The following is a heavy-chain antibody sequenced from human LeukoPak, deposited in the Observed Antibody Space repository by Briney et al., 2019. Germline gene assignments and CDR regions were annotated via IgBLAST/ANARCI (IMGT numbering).Heavy chain of an antibody. J-gene: IGHJ4*02. Sequence: GASVKVSCKASGGTFSSYGISWVRQAPGQGLEWMGWISAYNGNTNYAQKLQGRVTMTTDTSTSTAYMELRSLRSDDTAVYYCARDPPTYYDYVWGSYRPFDYWGQGTLVTVSS. V-gene: IGHV1-18*01. CDR1: GGTFSSYG. CDR3: ARDPPTYYDYVWGSYRPFDY. D-gene: IGHD3-16*02. CDR2: ISAYNGNT.